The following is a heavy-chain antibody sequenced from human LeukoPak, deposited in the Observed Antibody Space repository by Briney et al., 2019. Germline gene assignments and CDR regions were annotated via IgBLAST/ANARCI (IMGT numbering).Heavy chain of an antibody. CDR3: TRDRVSSDS. CDR2: ISGSGGSR. Sequence: SGGSLRLSCAASGFTFSGFVMSGARQAPGKGLEWVSAISGSGGSRYYAHCVKGRFTISRDNSKDTLYLQMNSLRAEDTVVYYCTRDRVSSDSWGQGTLVIVSS. J-gene: IGHJ4*02. D-gene: IGHD3-16*02. CDR1: GFTFSGFV. V-gene: IGHV3-23*01.